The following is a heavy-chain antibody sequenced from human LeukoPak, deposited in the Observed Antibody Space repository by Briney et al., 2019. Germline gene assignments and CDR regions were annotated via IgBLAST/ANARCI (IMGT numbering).Heavy chain of an antibody. D-gene: IGHD4-17*01. CDR3: ARDYYGDFYLDY. V-gene: IGHV4-59*01. CDR1: GGSISSYY. Sequence: SETLSLTCTVSGGSISSYYWSWIRQPPGKGLEWIGYIYYSGSTNYNPSLKSRVTISVDTSKNQFSLKLSSVTAADTAVYYCARDYYGDFYLDYCGQGTLVTVSS. CDR2: IYYSGST. J-gene: IGHJ4*02.